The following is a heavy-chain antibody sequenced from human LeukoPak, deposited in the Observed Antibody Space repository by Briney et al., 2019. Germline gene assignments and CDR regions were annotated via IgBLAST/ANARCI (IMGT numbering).Heavy chain of an antibody. CDR1: GYTFTSYG. J-gene: IGHJ5*02. CDR2: ISAYNGNT. V-gene: IGHV1-18*01. Sequence: GASVKVSCKASGYTFTSYGISWVRQAPGQGLEWMGWISAYNGNTNYAQKLQGRVTMTKDTSTSAAYMVLRSLRSDDTAVYYCARARDSSGWYEDNWFDPWGQGTLVTVSS. D-gene: IGHD6-19*01. CDR3: ARARDSSGWYEDNWFDP.